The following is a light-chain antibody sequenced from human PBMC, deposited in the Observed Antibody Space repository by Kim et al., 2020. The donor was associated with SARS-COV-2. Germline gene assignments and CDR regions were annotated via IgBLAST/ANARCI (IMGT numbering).Light chain of an antibody. Sequence: EIVLTQSPGTLSLSPGERATLSCRASQSVSGSYLAWYQQKPGQAPRLLIYGASNRATGIPDRFSGSGSGTDFTLTINRLEPEDFAVYYCQQYDRSPPITFGQGTRLEIK. CDR3: QQYDRSPPIT. CDR2: GAS. CDR1: QSVSGSY. J-gene: IGKJ5*01. V-gene: IGKV3-20*01.